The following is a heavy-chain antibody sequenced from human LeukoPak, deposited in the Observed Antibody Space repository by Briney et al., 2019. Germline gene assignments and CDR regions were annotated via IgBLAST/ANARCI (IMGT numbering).Heavy chain of an antibody. Sequence: GGSLRLSCAASGFTFSDYYMSWIRQSPGKGLEWVSYISSSSSTLSYADSVQGRFTISRDNAKNSLFLQMNSLRVEDTAVYYCVRDVTGWPYWFDSWGQGTLVTVS. CDR3: VRDVTGWPYWFDS. CDR2: ISSSSSTL. D-gene: IGHD2-21*02. V-gene: IGHV3-11*01. J-gene: IGHJ5*01. CDR1: GFTFSDYY.